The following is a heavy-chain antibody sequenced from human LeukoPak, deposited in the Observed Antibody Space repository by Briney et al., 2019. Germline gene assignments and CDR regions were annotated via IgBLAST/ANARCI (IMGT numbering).Heavy chain of an antibody. Sequence: PGRSLRLSCAASGFTFSSYGMHWVRQAPGKGLEWVAVIWYDGSNKYYADSVKGRFTISRDNSKNTLYLQMNSLGAEDTAVYYCARDGYDILTGYYPGRWFGPWGQGTLVTVSS. D-gene: IGHD3-9*01. V-gene: IGHV3-33*01. CDR1: GFTFSSYG. CDR3: ARDGYDILTGYYPGRWFGP. J-gene: IGHJ5*02. CDR2: IWYDGSNK.